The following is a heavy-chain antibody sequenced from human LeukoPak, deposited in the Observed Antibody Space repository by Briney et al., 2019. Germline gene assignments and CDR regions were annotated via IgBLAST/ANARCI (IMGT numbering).Heavy chain of an antibody. V-gene: IGHV3-21*01. CDR1: GFPFSSYG. D-gene: IGHD3-16*01. Sequence: PGGSLRLSCAASGFPFSSYGMNWVRQAPGKGLEWVSSISSSSSYIYYADSVKGRFTISRDNAKNSLYLQMNSLRAEDTAVYYCASTFGGAFDIWGQGTMVTVSS. CDR3: ASTFGGAFDI. J-gene: IGHJ3*02. CDR2: ISSSSSYI.